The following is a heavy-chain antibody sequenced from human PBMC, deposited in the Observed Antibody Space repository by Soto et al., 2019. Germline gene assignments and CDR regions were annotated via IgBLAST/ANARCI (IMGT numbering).Heavy chain of an antibody. V-gene: IGHV3-33*01. J-gene: IGHJ6*02. D-gene: IGHD1-26*01. CDR2: LGFDGGGR. Sequence: QMQLVESGGGVVQPGTSLRLSCAASGFDFSSYGMHWVRQTPGKGPEWVAVLGFDGGGRYYADSVKGRFTISRDNSKKMLYLQMNSLRAGDTALYYCAREPVGPDYAMDVWGQGTTVTVSS. CDR1: GFDFSSYG. CDR3: AREPVGPDYAMDV.